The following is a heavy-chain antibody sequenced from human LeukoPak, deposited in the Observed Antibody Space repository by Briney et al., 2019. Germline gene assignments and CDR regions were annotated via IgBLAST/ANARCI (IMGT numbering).Heavy chain of an antibody. D-gene: IGHD1-26*01. CDR3: ARVWELTGFDYYFDY. V-gene: IGHV3-74*01. J-gene: IGHJ4*02. CDR2: INSDGSST. Sequence: GGSLRLSCAASGFTFSSYWMHWVRQAPGKGLVWVSRINSDGSSTSYADSVKGRFTISRDNDKNTLYLQMNSLRAEDTAVYYCARVWELTGFDYYFDYWGQGTLVSVSS. CDR1: GFTFSSYW.